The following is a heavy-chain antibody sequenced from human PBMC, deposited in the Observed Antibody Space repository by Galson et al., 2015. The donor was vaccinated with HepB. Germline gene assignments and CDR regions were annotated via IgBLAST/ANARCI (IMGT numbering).Heavy chain of an antibody. CDR2: IYYSGST. Sequence: TLSLTCTVSGGSVSSGGYYWSWIRQHPGKGLEWIGYIYYSGSTYYNPSLKSRVTISVDTSKNQFSLKLSSVTAADTAVYYCARATYDSSGYYYAIGAFDIWGQGTMVTVSS. D-gene: IGHD3-22*01. CDR3: ARATYDSSGYYYAIGAFDI. CDR1: GGSVSSGGYY. V-gene: IGHV4-31*03. J-gene: IGHJ3*02.